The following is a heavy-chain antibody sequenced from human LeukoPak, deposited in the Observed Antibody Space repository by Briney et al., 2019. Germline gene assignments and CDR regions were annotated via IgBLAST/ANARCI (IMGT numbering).Heavy chain of an antibody. J-gene: IGHJ4*02. D-gene: IGHD3-10*01. CDR2: MNPNSGNT. Sequence: ASVKVSCKASGYTFTSYDINWVRQATGQGLKWMGWMNPNSGNTGYAQKFQGRVTMTRNTSISTAYMELSSLRSEDTAVYYCQWSYYYYGSGSHPYYFDYWGQGTLVTVSS. CDR3: QWSYYYYGSGSHPYYFDY. V-gene: IGHV1-8*01. CDR1: GYTFTSYD.